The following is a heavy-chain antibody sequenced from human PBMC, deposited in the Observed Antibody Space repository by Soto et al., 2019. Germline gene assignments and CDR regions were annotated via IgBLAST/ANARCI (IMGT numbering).Heavy chain of an antibody. D-gene: IGHD3-16*01. CDR1: GFTFSSYA. Sequence: PGGSLRLSCAASGFTFSSYAMHWVRQAPGKGLEWVAVISYDGSNKYYADSVKGRFTISRDNSKNTLYLQMNSLRAEDTAVYYWGGGGRGGVWGGPPDVWYYGRDAGRQGTRVTVS. CDR2: ISYDGSNK. J-gene: IGHJ6*02. V-gene: IGHV3-30-3*01. CDR3: GGGGRGGVWGGPPDVWYYGRDA.